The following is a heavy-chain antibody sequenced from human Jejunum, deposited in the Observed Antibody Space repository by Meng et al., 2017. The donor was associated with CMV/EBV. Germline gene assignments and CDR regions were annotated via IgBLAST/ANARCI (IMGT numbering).Heavy chain of an antibody. D-gene: IGHD4-11*01. V-gene: IGHV3-73*01. CDR3: TRADSSNYGTLFDY. CDR2: IRGKAHSYAT. Sequence: FRGSAVHWVRQASGKGLEWVGRIRGKAHSYATAYTASVKGRFTISRDDSKNTAYLEMNSLKTEDTAVYYCTRADSSNYGTLFDYWGQGTRVTVSS. CDR1: FRGSA. J-gene: IGHJ4*02.